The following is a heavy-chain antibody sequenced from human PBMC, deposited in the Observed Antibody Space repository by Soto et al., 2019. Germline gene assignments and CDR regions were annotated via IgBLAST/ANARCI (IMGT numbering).Heavy chain of an antibody. D-gene: IGHD2-21*01. CDR2: INHSGST. V-gene: IGHV4-34*01. CDR3: ARDKMRAGIPYYSGMDV. J-gene: IGHJ6*02. Sequence: SETLSLTCAVYGGSFSGYYWSWIRQPPGKGLEWIGEINHSGSTNYNPSLKSRVTISVDTSKNQFSLKLSSVTAADTAVYYCARDKMRAGIPYYSGMDVWGQGTTVTVSS. CDR1: GGSFSGYY.